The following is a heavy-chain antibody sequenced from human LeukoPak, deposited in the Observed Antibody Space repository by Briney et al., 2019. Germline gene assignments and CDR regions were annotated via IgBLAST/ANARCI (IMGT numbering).Heavy chain of an antibody. J-gene: IGHJ4*02. CDR1: GFTFDDYA. D-gene: IGHD6-19*01. Sequence: GGSLRLSCAASGFTFDDYAMHWVRQAPGKGLEWVSGISWNSGSIGYADSVKGRFTISRDNAKNSLYLQTNSLRAEDTALYYCAKDIGFSSSGWYGFDYWGQGTLVTVSS. V-gene: IGHV3-9*01. CDR2: ISWNSGSI. CDR3: AKDIGFSSSGWYGFDY.